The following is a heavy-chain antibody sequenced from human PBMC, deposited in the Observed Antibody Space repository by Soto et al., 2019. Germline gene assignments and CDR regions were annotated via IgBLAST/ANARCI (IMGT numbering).Heavy chain of an antibody. CDR1: GFTFSSYG. Sequence: QVQLVESGGGVVQPGRSLRLSCAASGFTFSSYGMHWVRQAPGKGLEWVAVISYDGSNKYYADSVKGRFTISRDNSKNTLYLQMNSLRVEDTAVYYCAKLQFIAAAGDYWGQGTLVTVSS. D-gene: IGHD6-13*01. J-gene: IGHJ4*02. CDR3: AKLQFIAAAGDY. CDR2: ISYDGSNK. V-gene: IGHV3-30*18.